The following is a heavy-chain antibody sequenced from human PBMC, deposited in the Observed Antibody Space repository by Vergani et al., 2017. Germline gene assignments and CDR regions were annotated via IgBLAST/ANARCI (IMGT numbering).Heavy chain of an antibody. CDR1: GFTFSSYG. J-gene: IGHJ3*02. CDR3: ARDSGSYAAFDI. Sequence: QVQLVESGGGVVQPGRSLRLSCAASGFTFSSYGMHWVRQAPGKGLEWVAVIWYDGSNKYYADPVKGRFTISRDNSKNTLYLQMNSLRAEDTAVYYCARDSGSYAAFDIWGQGTMVTVSS. V-gene: IGHV3-33*01. D-gene: IGHD1-26*01. CDR2: IWYDGSNK.